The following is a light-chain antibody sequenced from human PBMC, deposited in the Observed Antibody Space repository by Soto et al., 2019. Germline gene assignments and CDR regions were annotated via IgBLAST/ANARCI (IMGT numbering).Light chain of an antibody. CDR1: QTISTY. J-gene: IGKJ2*01. V-gene: IGKV1-39*01. Sequence: DIPMTQSPSSLSASVGDRVTITCRASQTISTYLNWYQQEPGKAPKLLIYAASSLQSGVPSRFSGSGSGTDFTLTISSLQPEDVAAYYCQQSHGIPYTFGQGTKLEIK. CDR3: QQSHGIPYT. CDR2: AAS.